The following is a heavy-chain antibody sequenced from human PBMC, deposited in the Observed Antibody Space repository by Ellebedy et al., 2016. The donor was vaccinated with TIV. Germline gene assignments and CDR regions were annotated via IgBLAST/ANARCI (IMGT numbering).Heavy chain of an antibody. Sequence: AASVKVSCKASGYTFTGYYIHWVRQAPGQGLEWMGIINPSGGSTDYAQKFQGRVTMTRDTSTSTVYMELSSLRSDDTAVYYCARGIRMPSDYWGQGTLVTVSS. V-gene: IGHV1-46*01. CDR1: GYTFTGYY. J-gene: IGHJ4*02. CDR2: INPSGGST. CDR3: ARGIRMPSDY. D-gene: IGHD2-15*01.